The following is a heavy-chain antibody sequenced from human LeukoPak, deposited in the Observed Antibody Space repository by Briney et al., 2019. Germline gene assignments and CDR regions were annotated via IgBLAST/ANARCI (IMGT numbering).Heavy chain of an antibody. J-gene: IGHJ5*02. CDR3: ARVTPNLWFGELEQPSWFAP. CDR1: GGSISSYY. Sequence: SETLSLTCTVSGGSISSYYWSWIRQPPGKGLEWIGYIYYSGSTNYNPSLKSRVTISVDTSKNQFSLKLSSVTAADTAVYYCARVTPNLWFGELEQPSWFAPWGQGTLVTVSS. D-gene: IGHD3-10*01. CDR2: IYYSGST. V-gene: IGHV4-59*01.